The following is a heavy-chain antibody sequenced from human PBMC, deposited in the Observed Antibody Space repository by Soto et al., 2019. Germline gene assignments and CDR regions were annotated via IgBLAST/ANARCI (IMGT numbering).Heavy chain of an antibody. CDR3: ARGPSSSWYRWFDP. V-gene: IGHV3-48*02. CDR2: ISYSSSTI. Sequence: GGSLRLSCAASGLTFSTYSMNWVRQAPGKGLEWVSYISYSSSTIYYADSVKGRFTISRDNAKNSLYLQMNSLRDEDTAAYYCARGPSSSWYRWFDPWGQGTLVTVSS. CDR1: GLTFSTYS. D-gene: IGHD6-13*01. J-gene: IGHJ5*02.